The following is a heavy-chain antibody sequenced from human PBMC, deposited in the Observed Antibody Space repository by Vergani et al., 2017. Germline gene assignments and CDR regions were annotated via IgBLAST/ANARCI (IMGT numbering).Heavy chain of an antibody. J-gene: IGHJ4*02. CDR2: IIPIFGTA. CDR3: ARDNVLLWFGEPVTFDY. CDR1: GGTFSSYA. V-gene: IGHV1-69*06. Sequence: KVSCKASGGTFSSYAISWVRQAPGQGLEWMGGIIPIFGTANYAQKFQGRVTITADKSTSTAYMELRSLRSDDTAVYYCARDNVLLWFGEPVTFDYWGQGTLVTVSS. D-gene: IGHD3-10*01.